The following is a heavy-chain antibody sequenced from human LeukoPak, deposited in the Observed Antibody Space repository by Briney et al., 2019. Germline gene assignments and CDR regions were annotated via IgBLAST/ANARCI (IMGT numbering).Heavy chain of an antibody. Sequence: ASLTLSCKASGYAFTTYGISWVRQAPGQGLEWIGLISAYNGNTNYAQKLQGRVTMTTDTSTSTAYMELRSLRSDDTAVYYCASVGATDHRYYYYGMDVWGQGTTVTVSS. J-gene: IGHJ6*02. V-gene: IGHV1-18*01. CDR2: ISAYNGNT. D-gene: IGHD1-26*01. CDR1: GYAFTTYG. CDR3: ASVGATDHRYYYYGMDV.